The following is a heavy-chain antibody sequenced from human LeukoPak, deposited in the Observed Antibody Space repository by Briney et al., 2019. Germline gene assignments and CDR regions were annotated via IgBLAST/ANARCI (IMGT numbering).Heavy chain of an antibody. J-gene: IGHJ4*02. D-gene: IGHD3-10*01. V-gene: IGHV4-61*02. CDR3: ARETKLVRGVMYIGY. CDR2: IYTSGST. CDR1: GGSISSNGYY. Sequence: SETLSLTCTVSGGSISSNGYYWSWIRQPAGKGLEWIGRIYTSGSTNYNPSLKSRVTMSVDTSKNQFSLKLSSVTAADTAVYYCARETKLVRGVMYIGYWGQGTLVTVSS.